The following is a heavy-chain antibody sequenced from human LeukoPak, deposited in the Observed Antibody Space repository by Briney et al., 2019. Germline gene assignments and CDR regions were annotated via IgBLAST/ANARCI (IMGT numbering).Heavy chain of an antibody. CDR1: GFTFSSYG. V-gene: IGHV3-30*18. Sequence: GRSLILSCAASGFTFSSYGIHWVRQAPGKGLEWVAVISYDGTNHYYADSVKGRFTISRDNSKNTLYLQMNRLKAEDTAVYYCAKDKGGGYGNDAFDIWGRGTMVTVSS. CDR3: AKDKGGGYGNDAFDI. D-gene: IGHD3-16*01. CDR2: ISYDGTNH. J-gene: IGHJ3*02.